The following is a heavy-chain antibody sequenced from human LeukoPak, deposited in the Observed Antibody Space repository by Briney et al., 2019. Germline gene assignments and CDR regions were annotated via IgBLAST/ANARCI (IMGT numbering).Heavy chain of an antibody. J-gene: IGHJ4*02. CDR3: ARDLWTYCSGDCPQSG. CDR2: IRASGGNT. V-gene: IGHV3-23*01. Sequence: GRSLRLSCAASGFTFSSYGMSWVRQAPGRGLEWVSAIRASGGNTYYGDSVKDRFTISRDNSKNSLYLQMYSLRAEDTAAYYCARDLWTYCSGDCPQSGWGQGTLVTVSS. CDR1: GFTFSSYG. D-gene: IGHD2-21*02.